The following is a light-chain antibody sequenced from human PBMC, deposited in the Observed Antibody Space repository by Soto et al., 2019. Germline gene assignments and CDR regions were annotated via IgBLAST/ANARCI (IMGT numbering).Light chain of an antibody. CDR2: DAS. CDR1: QSVTSY. Sequence: EIVLTQSPATLSSSTGERATLSCRASQSVTSYLAWYQQKPGQAPRLLIYDASNRATGIPARFSGSGSGTDFTLTISSLEPEDFAVYYCQQRYNWPLTFGGGTKVDIK. J-gene: IGKJ4*01. V-gene: IGKV3-11*01. CDR3: QQRYNWPLT.